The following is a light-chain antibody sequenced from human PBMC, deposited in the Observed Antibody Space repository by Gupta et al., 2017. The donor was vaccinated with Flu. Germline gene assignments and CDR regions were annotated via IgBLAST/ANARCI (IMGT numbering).Light chain of an antibody. CDR3: QVWDSSTEV. V-gene: IGLV3-9*01. Sequence: TWGGNNIENRNVHWYQQKPGQAPVLVIYRDSSRPAGIPERFSGSNSGNTGTLTISGAQAGDEADYYCQVWDSSTEVFGGGTKLTVL. CDR1: NIENRN. CDR2: RDS. J-gene: IGLJ2*01.